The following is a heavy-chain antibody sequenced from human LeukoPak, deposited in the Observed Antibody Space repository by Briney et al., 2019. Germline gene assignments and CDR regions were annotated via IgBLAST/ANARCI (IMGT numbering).Heavy chain of an antibody. CDR2: ISYDGSNK. CDR3: ARARSPRSGPMGAFDI. J-gene: IGHJ3*02. V-gene: IGHV3-30-3*01. Sequence: GRSLRLSCAASGFTFSSYAMHWVRQAPGKGLEWVAVISYDGSNKYYADSVKGRFTISRDNSKNTLYLQMNSLRAEATAVYYCARARSPRSGPMGAFDIWGQGTMVTVSS. D-gene: IGHD3-3*01. CDR1: GFTFSSYA.